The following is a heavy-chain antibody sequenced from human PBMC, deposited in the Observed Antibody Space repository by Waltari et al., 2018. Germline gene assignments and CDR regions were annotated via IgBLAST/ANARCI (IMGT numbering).Heavy chain of an antibody. Sequence: EVNLVESGGGLVQPGGSLRLPCAASGFNFNIYWMRWVRQAPGKGLEWVANIYLDGSEKHYVDSVKGRFTISRDNAKNSLYLQMNSLRAEDTAVYYCVRGATIAFDNWGQGTLVTVSS. CDR1: GFNFNIYW. V-gene: IGHV3-7*01. CDR3: VRGATIAFDN. J-gene: IGHJ4*02. CDR2: IYLDGSEK. D-gene: IGHD5-12*01.